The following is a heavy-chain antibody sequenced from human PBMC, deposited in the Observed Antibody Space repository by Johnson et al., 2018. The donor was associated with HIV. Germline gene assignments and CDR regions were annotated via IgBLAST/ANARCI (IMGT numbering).Heavy chain of an antibody. D-gene: IGHD2-2*02. J-gene: IGHJ3*02. CDR1: GFTFSSYA. V-gene: IGHV3-30*04. CDR3: VREKYTIHAFDI. CDR2: ISYDGSNK. Sequence: QVQLVESGGGVVQPGRSLRLSCAASGFTFSSYAMHWVRQAPGKGLEWEAVISYDGSNKYYADSVKGRFTISRDNSKNTLYLQMNSLRAEDTAVYYCVREKYTIHAFDIWGQGTMVTVSS.